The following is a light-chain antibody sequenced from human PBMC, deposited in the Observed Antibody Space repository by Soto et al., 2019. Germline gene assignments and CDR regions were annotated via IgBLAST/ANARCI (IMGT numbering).Light chain of an antibody. J-gene: IGLJ2*01. Sequence: SYELTQPLSVSVALGQTARITCGGSNIGSKNVHWYQQKPGQAPVLVIYNDNSRPSGIPERVSGSNSGSTATLTISRAQAGDEADYYCLVWDTSTALIGGGTQLTVL. CDR3: LVWDTSTAL. CDR2: NDN. CDR1: NIGSKN. V-gene: IGLV3-9*01.